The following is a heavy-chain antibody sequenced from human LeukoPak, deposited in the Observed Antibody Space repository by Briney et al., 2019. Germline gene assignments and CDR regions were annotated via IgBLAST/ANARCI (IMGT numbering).Heavy chain of an antibody. Sequence: GGSLRLSCAASGFTLSAYWMSWVRQAPGKGLEWVANIKEDGSEKYYVDSAKGRLTIYRDNAKNSLDLQMNNLRAEDTAVYYCARGWAAAGTMDYWGQGTLVTVSS. D-gene: IGHD6-13*01. J-gene: IGHJ4*02. CDR1: GFTLSAYW. CDR3: ARGWAAAGTMDY. V-gene: IGHV3-7*01. CDR2: IKEDGSEK.